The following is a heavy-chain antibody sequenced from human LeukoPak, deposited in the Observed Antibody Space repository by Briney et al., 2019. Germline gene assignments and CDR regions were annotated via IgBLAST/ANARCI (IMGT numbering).Heavy chain of an antibody. CDR1: GFTFSSYW. Sequence: PGGSLRLSCAASGFTFSSYWMHWVRQAPGKGLVWVSRLNTDGSITNYADSVKGRFTISRDDAKSTLYLQMNSLRAEDTAVYYCARAGSYRFDYWGLGTLVTVSS. V-gene: IGHV3-74*01. CDR2: LNTDGSIT. J-gene: IGHJ4*02. CDR3: ARAGSYRFDY. D-gene: IGHD1-26*01.